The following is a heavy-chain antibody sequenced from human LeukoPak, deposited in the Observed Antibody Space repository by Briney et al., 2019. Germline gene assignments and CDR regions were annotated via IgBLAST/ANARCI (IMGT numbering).Heavy chain of an antibody. CDR3: ARARGGSWFYYFDY. CDR2: INPNSGGT. CDR1: GYTFTGYY. D-gene: IGHD6-13*01. V-gene: IGHV1-2*02. J-gene: IGHJ4*02. Sequence: ASVKVSCKASGYTFTGYYMHWVRQAPGQGLEWMGWINPNSGGTNYAQKFQGRVTMTRDTSISTAYMELSRLRSDDTAVYYCARARGGSWFYYFDYWGQGTLVTVSS.